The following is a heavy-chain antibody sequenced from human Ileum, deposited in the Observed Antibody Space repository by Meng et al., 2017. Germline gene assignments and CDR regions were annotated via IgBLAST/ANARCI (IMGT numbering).Heavy chain of an antibody. D-gene: IGHD1-26*01. J-gene: IGHJ4*02. CDR3: AREWSGSYRHFDY. Sequence: QVQLQASDPGLLKPTGPLSLTCAVYGGSSSTSDWWSWVRQPPGKGLEWIGEIHHSGSTNYNPSLKSRVTISVDKSKNQFSLKLNSVTAPDTAVYYCAREWSGSYRHFDYWGQGTLVTVSS. CDR1: GGSSSTSDW. V-gene: IGHV4-4*02. CDR2: IHHSGST.